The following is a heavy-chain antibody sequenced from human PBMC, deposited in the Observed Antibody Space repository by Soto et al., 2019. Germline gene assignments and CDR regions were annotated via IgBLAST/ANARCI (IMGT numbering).Heavy chain of an antibody. J-gene: IGHJ4*02. CDR1: GFNFGFFG. Sequence: QIQLVESGGDVVQPGKSLRLSCAASGFNFGFFGMHWVRQAPGKGLEWVAFISGAGINTQYADSVRGRFTLSRDYSRKTMYLQMDSLRDEGTALYYCSRVNLSVDFDSGGLGTLVTVSS. CDR3: SRVNLSVDFDS. V-gene: IGHV3-30*03. CDR2: ISGAGINT.